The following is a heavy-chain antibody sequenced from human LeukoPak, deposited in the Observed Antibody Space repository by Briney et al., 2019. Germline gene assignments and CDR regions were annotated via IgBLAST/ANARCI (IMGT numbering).Heavy chain of an antibody. CDR3: ARRNAMDV. J-gene: IGHJ6*02. CDR1: GFTFSSYW. V-gene: IGHV3-7*03. Sequence: PGGSLRLSCEASGFTFSSYWMSWVRQAPGKGLEWVANINRDGSERYYVDSVKGRFTISRDDAKSSLYLQMNSLRAEDTAVYYCARRNAMDVWGQGTTVIVFS. CDR2: INRDGSER.